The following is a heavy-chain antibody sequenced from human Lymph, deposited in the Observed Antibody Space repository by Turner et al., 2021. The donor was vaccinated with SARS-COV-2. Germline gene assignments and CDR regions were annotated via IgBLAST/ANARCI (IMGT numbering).Heavy chain of an antibody. CDR2: ISYDGGNK. J-gene: IGHJ4*02. CDR1: GFTFSSFA. D-gene: IGHD1-26*01. CDR3: ARGLSGNYYFFDY. V-gene: IGHV3-30-3*01. Sequence: QVQLVESGGGVVQPGRSLRRSCAASGFTFSSFAMHWVRQAPGKGLEWVALISYDGGNKYYADSVKGRFTISRDNSKNTLYLHMNSLRAEDTAVYYCARGLSGNYYFFDYWGQGTLVTVSS.